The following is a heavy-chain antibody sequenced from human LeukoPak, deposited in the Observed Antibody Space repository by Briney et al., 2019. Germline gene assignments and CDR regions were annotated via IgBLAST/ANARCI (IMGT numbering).Heavy chain of an antibody. D-gene: IGHD4-17*01. V-gene: IGHV1-2*02. Sequence: ASVKVSCKASGYTFTGYYMHWVRQAPGQRLEWMGWINPNSGGTNYAQKFQGRVTMTRDTSISTAYMELSRLRSDDTAVYYCARGAVTTGYMDVWGKGTTVTVSS. CDR2: INPNSGGT. CDR3: ARGAVTTGYMDV. J-gene: IGHJ6*03. CDR1: GYTFTGYY.